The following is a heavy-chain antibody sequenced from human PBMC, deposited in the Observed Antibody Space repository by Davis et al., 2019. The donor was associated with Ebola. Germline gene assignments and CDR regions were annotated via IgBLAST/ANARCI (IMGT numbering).Heavy chain of an antibody. CDR1: GFTFTTYY. J-gene: IGHJ4*02. Sequence: GESLKISCAASGFTFTTYYMSWVRQAPGKGLEWVSAISGSGGSTYYADSVKGRFTISRDNSKKTLYLQMNSLRAEDTAVYYCARGDLAGSWYRREDYWGQGTLVTVSS. CDR2: ISGSGGST. CDR3: ARGDLAGSWYRREDY. D-gene: IGHD6-13*01. V-gene: IGHV3-23*01.